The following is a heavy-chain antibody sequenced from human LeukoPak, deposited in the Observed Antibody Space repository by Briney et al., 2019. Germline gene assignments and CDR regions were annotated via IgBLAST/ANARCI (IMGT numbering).Heavy chain of an antibody. Sequence: GGSLRLSCAASGFTFSSYWMHWVRQAPGKGLVWVSRINSDGSSTSYADSVKGRFTISRDNAKNTLYLQMNSLRAEDTAVYYCVRDEGSHFFDYWGQGTLVTVSS. D-gene: IGHD1-26*01. CDR1: GFTFSSYW. J-gene: IGHJ4*02. CDR3: VRDEGSHFFDY. CDR2: INSDGSST. V-gene: IGHV3-74*01.